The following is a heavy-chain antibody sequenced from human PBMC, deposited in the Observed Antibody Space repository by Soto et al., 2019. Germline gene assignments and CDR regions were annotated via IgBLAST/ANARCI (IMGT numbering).Heavy chain of an antibody. J-gene: IGHJ5*02. Sequence: TVAGDNIIDRGGLCTLIRQHPGKGLEWIGYIYHSGTTYYNPSPKSQVTISIDTSQNQFSLELNSVTAADTAVYYCARDAGRPPCTWFDPWGQGSFDTV. D-gene: IGHD6-25*01. CDR2: IYHSGTT. V-gene: IGHV4-31*01. CDR3: ARDAGRPPCTWFDP. CDR1: GDNIIDRGGL.